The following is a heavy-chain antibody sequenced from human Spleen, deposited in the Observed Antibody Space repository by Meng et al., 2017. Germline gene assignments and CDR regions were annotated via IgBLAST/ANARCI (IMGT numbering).Heavy chain of an antibody. Sequence: VQLPPVVAGLLNPSKTLSLPCVVSGGSFSDYYWSWIRQPPGKGLEWIGEINHSGSTNYNPSLESRATISVDTSQNNLSLKLSSVTAADSAVYYCARGPTTMAHDFDYWGQGTLVTVSS. CDR2: INHSGST. V-gene: IGHV4-34*02. D-gene: IGHD4-11*01. J-gene: IGHJ4*02. CDR1: GGSFSDYY. CDR3: ARGPTTMAHDFDY.